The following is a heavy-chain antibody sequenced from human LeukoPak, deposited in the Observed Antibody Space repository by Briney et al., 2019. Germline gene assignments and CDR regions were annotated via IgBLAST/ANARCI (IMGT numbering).Heavy chain of an antibody. CDR2: INPNSGGT. D-gene: IGHD3-9*01. Sequence: GASVKVSCKASGYTFTGYYMHWVRQAPGQGLEWMGWINPNSGGTNSAQKFQGRVTMTRDTSISTAFMELSRLRSDDTAVYYCAAANVVLRYFDWFPPYDAFDIWGQGTMVTVSS. J-gene: IGHJ3*02. CDR3: AAANVVLRYFDWFPPYDAFDI. V-gene: IGHV1-2*02. CDR1: GYTFTGYY.